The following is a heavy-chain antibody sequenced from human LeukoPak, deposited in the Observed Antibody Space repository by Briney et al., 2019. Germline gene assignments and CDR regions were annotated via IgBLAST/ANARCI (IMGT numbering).Heavy chain of an antibody. V-gene: IGHV3-20*04. D-gene: IGHD2-2*01. CDR2: INWNGGST. CDR1: GFTFDDYG. J-gene: IGHJ4*02. Sequence: PGGSLRLSCAASGFTFDDYGMSWVRQAPGKGLEWVSGINWNGGSTGYADSVKGRFTISRDNAKNSLYLQMNSLRAEDTAVYYCARGGHCTSTGCSGYFDYWGQGTLVTVSS. CDR3: ARGGHCTSTGCSGYFDY.